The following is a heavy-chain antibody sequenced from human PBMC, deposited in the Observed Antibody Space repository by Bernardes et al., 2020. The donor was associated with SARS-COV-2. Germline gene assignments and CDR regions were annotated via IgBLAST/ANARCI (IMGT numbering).Heavy chain of an antibody. J-gene: IGHJ5*02. Sequence: SETLSLTRIVSSGSISSTNWWTWVRQPPGKGLEWIGEIHHSGSTNYNPSLKSRVTISVDKSKNQFSLKLTSVTAADTAVYYCARWYDSSVYSWLDPWGQGTLVTVSS. V-gene: IGHV4-4*02. D-gene: IGHD3-22*01. CDR3: ARWYDSSVYSWLDP. CDR1: SGSISSTNW. CDR2: IHHSGST.